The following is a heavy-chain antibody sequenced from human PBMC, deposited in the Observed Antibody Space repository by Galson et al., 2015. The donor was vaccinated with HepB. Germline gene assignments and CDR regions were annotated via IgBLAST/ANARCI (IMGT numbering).Heavy chain of an antibody. Sequence: LRLSCAASGFTFSDYGMHWVRQAPGKGLEWVAVIWYDGSNKYYADSVKGRFTISRDNSKNTLYLQMNILRAEDTAVYYCARVGYSSSSAGYFDYWGQGTLVTVSS. D-gene: IGHD6-6*01. V-gene: IGHV3-33*01. CDR3: ARVGYSSSSAGYFDY. J-gene: IGHJ4*02. CDR1: GFTFSDYG. CDR2: IWYDGSNK.